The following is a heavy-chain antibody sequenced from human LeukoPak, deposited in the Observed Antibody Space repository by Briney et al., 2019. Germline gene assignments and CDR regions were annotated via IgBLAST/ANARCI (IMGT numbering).Heavy chain of an antibody. CDR2: IYTSGST. D-gene: IGHD3-3*01. J-gene: IGHJ4*02. Sequence: SETLSLTCTVSGGSISSYYWSWIRQPAGKGLEWIGRIYTSGSTNYNPSLKSRVTMSVDTSKNQFSLKLSSVTAADTAVYYCARGYLDTIFGVVQYYFDYWGQGTLVTVSS. V-gene: IGHV4-4*07. CDR1: GGSISSYY. CDR3: ARGYLDTIFGVVQYYFDY.